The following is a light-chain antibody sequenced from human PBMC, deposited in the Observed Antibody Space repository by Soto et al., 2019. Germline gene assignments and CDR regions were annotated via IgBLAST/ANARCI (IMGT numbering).Light chain of an antibody. CDR2: GAS. CDR3: RQYNSWRT. J-gene: IGKJ2*01. CDR1: QSVNSN. V-gene: IGKV3-15*01. Sequence: EIVMTQSPVTLSVSPGERATLSCRASQSVNSNLAWYQHKPGQAPRLLIYGASTRATGIPARFSGSGSGTEFTLTINSLQSEDFAVYYCRQYNSWRTFGQGTKLEIK.